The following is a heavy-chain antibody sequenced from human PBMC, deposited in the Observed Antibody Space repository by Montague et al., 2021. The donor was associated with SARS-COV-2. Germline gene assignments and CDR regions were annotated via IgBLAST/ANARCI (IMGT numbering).Heavy chain of an antibody. J-gene: IGHJ4*02. CDR2: IYNGGST. CDR1: GLSISSSY. D-gene: IGHD2-15*01. V-gene: IGHV4-59*01. CDR3: ARDGNRWWDLRY. Sequence: SETLSLTCSVSGLSISSSYWSWIRQSPGKGLEWIGCIYNGGSTNYNPSLQSRVTISVDTSKNQFSLKLTSLTTADTAVYYCARDGNRWWDLRYWGQGTLVTVSS.